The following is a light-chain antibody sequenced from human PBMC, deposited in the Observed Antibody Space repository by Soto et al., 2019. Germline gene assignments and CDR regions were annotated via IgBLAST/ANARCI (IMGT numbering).Light chain of an antibody. V-gene: IGKV3-20*01. J-gene: IGKJ3*01. Sequence: EIVLTQSPGTLSLSPGERATLSCRASQSISSTYLTWYHQKPGQAPRLLIYDASRRATGIPDRFSGSGSGTDFSLTISRLEPEDFAVYYCQQYGGSPLFTFGPGTKVEI. CDR1: QSISSTY. CDR2: DAS. CDR3: QQYGGSPLFT.